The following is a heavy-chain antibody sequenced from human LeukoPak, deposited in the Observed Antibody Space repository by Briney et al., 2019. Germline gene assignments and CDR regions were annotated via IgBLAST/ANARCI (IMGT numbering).Heavy chain of an antibody. V-gene: IGHV3-23*01. CDR3: AKRIQSAMATGY. CDR2: INGSGGST. D-gene: IGHD5-18*01. J-gene: IGHJ4*02. CDR1: GFTFSSYA. Sequence: GGSLRLSCAASGFTFSSYAMSWVRQAPGKGLEGVSDINGSGGSTYYADSVKGRFTISRDNSKNTLYLQMNGLRAEDTAVYYCAKRIQSAMATGYWGQGTLVTVSS.